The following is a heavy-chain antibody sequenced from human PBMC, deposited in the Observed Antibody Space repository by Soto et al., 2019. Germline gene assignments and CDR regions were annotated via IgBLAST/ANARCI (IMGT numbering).Heavy chain of an antibody. CDR3: ARDYGDYPPSDY. V-gene: IGHV3-74*01. CDR2: INSDGHST. J-gene: IGHJ4*02. CDR1: GFTFSSYW. Sequence: EVQLVESGGGLVQPGGSLRLSCAASGFTFSSYWMHWVRQAPGKGLVWVSRINSDGHSTSYADSVKSRFTISRDNAKNTLYLQMNSLRAEDTAVYYCARDYGDYPPSDYWGQGTLVTVSS. D-gene: IGHD4-17*01.